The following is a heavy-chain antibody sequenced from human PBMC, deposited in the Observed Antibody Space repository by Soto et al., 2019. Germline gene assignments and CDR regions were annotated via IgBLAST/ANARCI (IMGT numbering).Heavy chain of an antibody. J-gene: IGHJ4*02. Sequence: PGGSLRLSCAASGFTFSSYAMSWVRQAPGKGLEWVSAISGSGGSTYYADSVKGRFTISRDNSKNTLYLQMNSLRAEDTAVYYCAKDGVATILPRYFDYWGQGTLVTVSS. CDR3: AKDGVATILPRYFDY. D-gene: IGHD5-12*01. CDR1: GFTFSSYA. V-gene: IGHV3-23*01. CDR2: ISGSGGST.